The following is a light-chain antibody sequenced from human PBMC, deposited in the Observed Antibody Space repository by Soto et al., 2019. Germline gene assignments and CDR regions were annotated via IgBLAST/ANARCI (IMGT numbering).Light chain of an antibody. CDR3: QQYGSSPRT. J-gene: IGKJ1*01. CDR2: GAS. CDR1: QSVSTSS. Sequence: EIVLTQSPGTLSLSPGGRATLSCRASQSVSTSSLAWYQQKGGQAPRLLIHGASSRATGIPDRFSGSGSGTDFTLTISRLEPEDFAVYYCQQYGSSPRTFGQGTKVDIK. V-gene: IGKV3-20*01.